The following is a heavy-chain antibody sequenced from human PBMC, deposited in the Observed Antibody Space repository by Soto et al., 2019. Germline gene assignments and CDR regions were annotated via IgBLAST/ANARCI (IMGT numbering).Heavy chain of an antibody. Sequence: QVQLVESGGGVVQPGRPLRLSCAASGFIFSSYSMHWVRQAPGKGLQWVAVTSFNGNDKYYADSVKGRFTISRDNSKNTLSLQMDSLGGDDTAVYYCARVATVFGVAPYGMDVWGQGTTVIVSS. J-gene: IGHJ6*02. D-gene: IGHD3-3*01. CDR3: ARVATVFGVAPYGMDV. CDR1: GFIFSSYS. CDR2: TSFNGNDK. V-gene: IGHV3-30-3*01.